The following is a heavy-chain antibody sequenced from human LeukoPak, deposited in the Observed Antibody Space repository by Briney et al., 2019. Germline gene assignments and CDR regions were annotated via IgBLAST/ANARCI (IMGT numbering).Heavy chain of an antibody. CDR1: GGSFSGYY. CDR3: AAGWSARYNWFDP. CDR2: INHSGST. Sequence: SETLSLTCAVYGGSFSGYYWSWIRQPPGKGLEWIGEINHSGSTNYNPSLKSRVTISVDTSKNQFSLKLSSVTAADTAVYYCAAGWSARYNWFDPWGQGTLVTVSS. V-gene: IGHV4-34*01. J-gene: IGHJ5*02. D-gene: IGHD6-19*01.